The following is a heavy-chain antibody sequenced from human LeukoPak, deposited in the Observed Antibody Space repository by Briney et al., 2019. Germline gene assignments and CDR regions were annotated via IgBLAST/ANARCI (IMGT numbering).Heavy chain of an antibody. V-gene: IGHV3-49*03. CDR3: TRVGPKSDYVWGSYPSEYYFDY. CDR2: IRSKAYGGTT. J-gene: IGHJ4*02. D-gene: IGHD3-16*02. Sequence: GGSLRLSCTASGFTFGDYAMSWFRQAPGKGLEWVGFIRSKAYGGTTEYAASVKGRFTISRDDSKSIAYLQMNSLKTEDTAVYYCTRVGPKSDYVWGSYPSEYYFDYWGQGTLVTVSS. CDR1: GFTFGDYA.